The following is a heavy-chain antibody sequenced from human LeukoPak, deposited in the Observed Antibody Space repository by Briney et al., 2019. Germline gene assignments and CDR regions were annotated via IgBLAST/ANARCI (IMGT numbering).Heavy chain of an antibody. D-gene: IGHD6-6*01. Sequence: AETLSLTCAVYGGSFIGYDWTWIRQPPGKGLEWIGELNHRGRTNYNPSLKSRVNISVDTSKNQFSLKLSSVTAADTAVYYCASLARGGNWFDPWGQGTLVT. V-gene: IGHV4-34*01. J-gene: IGHJ5*02. CDR2: LNHRGRT. CDR1: GGSFIGYD. CDR3: ASLARGGNWFDP.